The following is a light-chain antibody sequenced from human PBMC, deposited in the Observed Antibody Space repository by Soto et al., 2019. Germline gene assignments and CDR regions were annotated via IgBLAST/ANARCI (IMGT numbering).Light chain of an antibody. V-gene: IGLV2-14*01. CDR3: SSYTTNSSYV. CDR1: SSDVGASIF. CDR2: AVS. Sequence: QSVLTQPAAVSGSPGQSITISCTGTSSDVGASIFVSWYQQHPGKAPKLMIYAVSSRPSGVSYRFSGSKSGNTASLTISGLQAEDEADYYCSSYTTNSSYVFGTGTKATVL. J-gene: IGLJ1*01.